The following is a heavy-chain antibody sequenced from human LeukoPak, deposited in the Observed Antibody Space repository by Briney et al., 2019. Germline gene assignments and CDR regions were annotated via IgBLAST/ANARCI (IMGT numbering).Heavy chain of an antibody. CDR3: ARKRDRSTGDDFDY. Sequence: SETLSLTCTVSGGSISSYYWSWIRQPPGKGLEWIGYIYYSGSTNYNPSLKSRVTISVDTSKNQFSLKLSSVTAADTAVYYCARKRDRSTGDDFDYWGQGTLVTVSS. V-gene: IGHV4-59*01. J-gene: IGHJ4*02. D-gene: IGHD3-10*01. CDR2: IYYSGST. CDR1: GGSISSYY.